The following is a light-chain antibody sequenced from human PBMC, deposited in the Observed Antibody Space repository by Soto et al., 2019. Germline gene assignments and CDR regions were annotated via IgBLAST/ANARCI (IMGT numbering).Light chain of an antibody. CDR1: ESVGSPN. Sequence: EVVLTQSPATLSLSPGEGATLSCRASESVGSPNLAWYQQKPGQAPRLLFYDVSRRATGVPDRFSGSGSGADFTLTISRLEPEDFAVYYCQHYGSSPRTFXPGTKADIK. V-gene: IGKV3-20*01. J-gene: IGKJ3*01. CDR2: DVS. CDR3: QHYGSSPRT.